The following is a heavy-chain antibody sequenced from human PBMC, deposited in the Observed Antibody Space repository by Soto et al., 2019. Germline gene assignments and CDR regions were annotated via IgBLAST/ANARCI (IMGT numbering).Heavy chain of an antibody. Sequence: ASVKVSCKVSGYTLTELSMHWVRRAPGKGLEWMGGFDPEDGETIYAQKFQGRVTMTEDTSTDTAYMELSSLRSEDTAVYYCATSGLNYYDSSGYYQRGVFDYWGQGTLVTVSS. V-gene: IGHV1-24*01. D-gene: IGHD3-22*01. CDR3: ATSGLNYYDSSGYYQRGVFDY. J-gene: IGHJ4*02. CDR2: FDPEDGET. CDR1: GYTLTELS.